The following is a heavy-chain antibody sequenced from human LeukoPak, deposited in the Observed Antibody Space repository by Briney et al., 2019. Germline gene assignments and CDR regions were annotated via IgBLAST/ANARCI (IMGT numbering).Heavy chain of an antibody. D-gene: IGHD4-11*01. Sequence: ASVKVSCKASGYTFTSYGINWVRQAPGQGLEWMGWVSAYNDDTKYAQKFQGRVTMTSDTSTTTAYVELRSLTSDDTAVYYCARDYSSDYVFDYWGQGTLVTVSS. CDR2: VSAYNDDT. CDR3: ARDYSSDYVFDY. J-gene: IGHJ4*02. CDR1: GYTFTSYG. V-gene: IGHV1-18*01.